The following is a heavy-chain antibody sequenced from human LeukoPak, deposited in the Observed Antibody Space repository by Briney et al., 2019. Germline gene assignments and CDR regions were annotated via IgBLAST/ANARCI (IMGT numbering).Heavy chain of an antibody. D-gene: IGHD6-13*01. J-gene: IGHJ5*02. CDR2: ISSSGSTI. Sequence: PGGSLILSCAASGFTFSSYEMNWVRQAPGKGLEWVSYISSSGSTIYYADSVKGRFTISRDNAKNSLYLQMNSLRAEDTAVYYCARDFSYGYFDPWGQGTLVTVSS. CDR1: GFTFSSYE. CDR3: ARDFSYGYFDP. V-gene: IGHV3-48*03.